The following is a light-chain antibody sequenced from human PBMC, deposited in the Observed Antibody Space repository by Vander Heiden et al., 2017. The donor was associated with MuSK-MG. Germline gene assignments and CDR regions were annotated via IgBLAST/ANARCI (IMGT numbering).Light chain of an antibody. J-gene: IGKJ4*01. CDR1: QSISSY. V-gene: IGKV1-39*01. CDR2: AAS. Sequence: DIQMTQSPSSLSASVGDRVTITCRASQSISSYLHWYQQKPGKAPKLLIHAASTLQTGVPSRFSGSGSGTDFTLTISSLQPEDFATYYCQQSYGAPLTFGGGTKVEIK. CDR3: QQSYGAPLT.